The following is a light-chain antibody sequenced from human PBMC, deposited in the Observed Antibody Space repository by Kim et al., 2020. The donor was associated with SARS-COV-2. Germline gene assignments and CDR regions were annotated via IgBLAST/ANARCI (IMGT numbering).Light chain of an antibody. CDR2: SAS. CDR3: QQSYSIPAT. J-gene: IGKJ3*01. V-gene: IGKV1-39*01. Sequence: ASVGDRVTITCQASQSISSYLSWYQQKPGKAPKLLIHSASTLHSGGPSRFSGSGSGTEFTLTISTLQPEDFATYCCQQSYSIPATFGPGTKVDIK. CDR1: QSISSY.